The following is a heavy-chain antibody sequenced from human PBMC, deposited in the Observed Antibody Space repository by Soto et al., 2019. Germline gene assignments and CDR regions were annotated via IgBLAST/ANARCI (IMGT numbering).Heavy chain of an antibody. V-gene: IGHV3-23*01. Sequence: GGSLRLSCAASGFTFTTYAMGWVRRAPGKGLEWVSSISGSGAGTFYADSVKGRFTISRDNAKKMVYLQMNGLRADDTALYYCAKEALTVAGNNFDSWGQGTLVTVSS. D-gene: IGHD6-19*01. CDR1: GFTFTTYA. CDR3: AKEALTVAGNNFDS. J-gene: IGHJ4*02. CDR2: ISGSGAGT.